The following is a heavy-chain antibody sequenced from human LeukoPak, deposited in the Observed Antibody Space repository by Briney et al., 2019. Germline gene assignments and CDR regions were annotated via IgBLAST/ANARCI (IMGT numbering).Heavy chain of an antibody. CDR1: GFTFDDYA. D-gene: IGHD3-10*01. CDR3: AKDMRADGSGSYPYHGMDV. V-gene: IGHV3-9*01. Sequence: GGSLRLSCAASGFTFDDYAMHWVRQAPGKGLEWVSGSSWNSGSIGYADSVKGRFTISRDNAKNSLYLQMNSLRAEDTALYYCAKDMRADGSGSYPYHGMDVWGQGTTVIVSS. J-gene: IGHJ6*02. CDR2: SSWNSGSI.